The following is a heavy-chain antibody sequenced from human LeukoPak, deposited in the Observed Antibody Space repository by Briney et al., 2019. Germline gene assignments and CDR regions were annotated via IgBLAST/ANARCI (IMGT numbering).Heavy chain of an antibody. J-gene: IGHJ6*02. V-gene: IGHV3-23*01. CDR3: AKDGIVVVPAAMLSHGVSPYGKDV. CDR2: ISGSGGST. D-gene: IGHD2-2*01. Sequence: GGSLRLSCAASGFTFSSYAMSWVRQAPGKGLEWVSAISGSGGSTYYADSVKGRFTISRDNSKNTLYLQMNSLRAEDTAVYYCAKDGIVVVPAAMLSHGVSPYGKDVWGQGTTVTVSS. CDR1: GFTFSSYA.